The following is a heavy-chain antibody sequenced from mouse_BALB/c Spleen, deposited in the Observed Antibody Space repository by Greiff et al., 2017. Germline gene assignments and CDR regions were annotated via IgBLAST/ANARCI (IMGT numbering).Heavy chain of an antibody. CDR3: ARESADVCCSYGYEAMDY. CDR2: IDPANGNT. V-gene: IGHV14-3*02. D-gene: IGHD1-1*01. CDR1: GFNIKDTY. J-gene: IGHJ4*01. Sequence: VQLKESGAELVKPGASVKLSCTASGFNIKDTYMHWVKQRPEQGLEWIGRIDPANGNTKYDPKFQGKATITADTSSNAAYLQLSSLTSEDTAVYYWARESADVCCSYGYEAMDYWGQGTSVTVSS.